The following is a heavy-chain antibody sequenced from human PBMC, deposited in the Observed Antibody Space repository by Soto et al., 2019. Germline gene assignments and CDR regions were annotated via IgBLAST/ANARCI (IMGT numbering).Heavy chain of an antibody. V-gene: IGHV4-39*01. J-gene: IGHJ5*02. CDR1: GGSINSDDSF. CDR2: LYYGGST. CDR3: ARQLPVGATSWFDP. Sequence: SETLSLTCSVSGGSINSDDSFWGWVRQSPGKGLEWIGSLYYGGSTFHNPSLKSRVTISLDTSKNQFSLRLTSVTAADTAIYYCARQLPVGATSWFDPWGQGTLVTVPS. D-gene: IGHD1-26*01.